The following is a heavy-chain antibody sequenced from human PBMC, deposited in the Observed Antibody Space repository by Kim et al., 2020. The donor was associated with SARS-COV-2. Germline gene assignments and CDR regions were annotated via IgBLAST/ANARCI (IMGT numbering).Heavy chain of an antibody. CDR1: GGTFSSYA. CDR2: IIPIFGTA. V-gene: IGHV1-69*13. J-gene: IGHJ2*01. Sequence: SVKVSCKASGGTFSSYAISWVRQAPGQGLEWMGGIIPIFGTANYAQKFQGRVTITADESTSTAYMELSSLRSEDTAVYYCARDLYCGGDCYRDYWYFDLWGRGTLVTVSS. D-gene: IGHD2-21*01. CDR3: ARDLYCGGDCYRDYWYFDL.